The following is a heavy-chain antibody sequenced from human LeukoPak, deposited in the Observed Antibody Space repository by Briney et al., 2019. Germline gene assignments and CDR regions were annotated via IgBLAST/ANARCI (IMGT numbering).Heavy chain of an antibody. CDR3: ARTTEAHSWRTRYYDYYMDV. V-gene: IGHV4-39*07. CDR2: IYYSGRI. J-gene: IGHJ6*03. D-gene: IGHD6-13*01. Sequence: SETLSLTCAVYGGSFSSSSYYWGWIRQPPGKGLEWIGSIYYSGRIYYNPSLKSRVTISLDTPKNQFSLKLSSVTAADTAVYYCARTTEAHSWRTRYYDYYMDVWGKGTTVTVSS. CDR1: GGSFSSSSYY.